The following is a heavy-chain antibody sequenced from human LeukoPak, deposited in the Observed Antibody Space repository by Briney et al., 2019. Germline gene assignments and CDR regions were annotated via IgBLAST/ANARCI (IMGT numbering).Heavy chain of an antibody. Sequence: PSETLSLTCTVSGYSISSGYYWGWIRQPPGKGLEWIGSIYHSGSTYYNPSLKSRVTISVDTSKNQFSLKVSSVTAADTAVYYCARDKSRTYGSADAFDIWGQGTMVTVSS. J-gene: IGHJ3*02. D-gene: IGHD3-10*01. V-gene: IGHV4-38-2*02. CDR1: GYSISSGYY. CDR3: ARDKSRTYGSADAFDI. CDR2: IYHSGST.